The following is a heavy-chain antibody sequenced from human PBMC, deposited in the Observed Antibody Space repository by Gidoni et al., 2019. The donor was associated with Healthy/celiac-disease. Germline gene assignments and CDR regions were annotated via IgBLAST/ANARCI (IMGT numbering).Heavy chain of an antibody. CDR2: IKSKTDGGTT. V-gene: IGHV3-15*01. D-gene: IGHD1-7*01. CDR1: GFTFSTAW. CDR3: TTDGNWNYVRIDY. Sequence: EVQLVESGGGLVTPGWSLRLSCAASGFTFSTAWMRWVRQAPGKGLEWVGRIKSKTDGGTTDYAAPVKGRFTISRDDSKNTLYLQMNSLKTEDTAVYYCTTDGNWNYVRIDYWGQGTLVTVSS. J-gene: IGHJ4*02.